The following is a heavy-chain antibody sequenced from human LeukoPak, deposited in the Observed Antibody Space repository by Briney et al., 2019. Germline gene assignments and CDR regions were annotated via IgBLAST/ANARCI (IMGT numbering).Heavy chain of an antibody. J-gene: IGHJ4*02. CDR1: GGSISSYY. Sequence: PSETLSLTCTVSGGSISSYYWSWIRQPPGKGLEWIGYIYYSGSTNYNPSLKSRVTISVDTSKNQFSLKLSSVTAADTAVYYCARSAGYCGSTSCFRYFDYWGQGTLVTVSS. CDR3: ARSAGYCGSTSCFRYFDY. D-gene: IGHD2-2*01. V-gene: IGHV4-59*08. CDR2: IYYSGST.